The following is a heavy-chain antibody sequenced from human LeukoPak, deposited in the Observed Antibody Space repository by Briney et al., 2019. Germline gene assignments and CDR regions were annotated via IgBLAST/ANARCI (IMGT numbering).Heavy chain of an antibody. J-gene: IGHJ4*02. CDR3: AKDGRAGDYDSSGYYL. V-gene: IGHV3-23*01. D-gene: IGHD3-22*01. Sequence: GGSLRLSCVASGFPFSSYWMTWVRQAPGKGLEWVSAISGSGGSTYYADSVKGRFTISRDNSKNTLYLQMNSLRAEDTAVYYCAKDGRAGDYDSSGYYLWGRGTLVTVSS. CDR1: GFPFSSYW. CDR2: ISGSGGST.